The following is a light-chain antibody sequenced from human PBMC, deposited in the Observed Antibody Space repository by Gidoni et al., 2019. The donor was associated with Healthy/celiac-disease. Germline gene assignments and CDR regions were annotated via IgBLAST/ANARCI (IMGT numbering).Light chain of an antibody. J-gene: IGKJ4*01. Sequence: EIVLTQSPATLSLYPGERATLSCRASQSVSSYLAWYQQKPGQAPRLLIYDASNRATGTPARFSGSGSGTDFTLTISSLEPEAFAVYYCQQRSNWPPFFGGGTKVEIK. V-gene: IGKV3-11*01. CDR1: QSVSSY. CDR3: QQRSNWPPF. CDR2: DAS.